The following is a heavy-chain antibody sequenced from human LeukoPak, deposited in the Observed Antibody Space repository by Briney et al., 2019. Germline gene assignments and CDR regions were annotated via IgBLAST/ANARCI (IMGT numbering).Heavy chain of an antibody. CDR2: INHSGST. Sequence: GSLRLSCAASGFTFSVYYWSWIRQPPGKGLEWIGEINHSGSTNYNPSLKSRVTISVDTSKNQFSLKLSSVTAADTAVYYCARGGYYDSSGYYGGGSYYFDYWGQGTLVTVSS. V-gene: IGHV4-34*01. D-gene: IGHD3-22*01. CDR3: ARGGYYDSSGYYGGGSYYFDY. CDR1: GFTFSVYY. J-gene: IGHJ4*02.